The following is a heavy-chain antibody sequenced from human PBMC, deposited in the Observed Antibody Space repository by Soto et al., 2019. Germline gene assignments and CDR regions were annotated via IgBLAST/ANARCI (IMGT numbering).Heavy chain of an antibody. CDR3: AKADVFTIFGVVIISQH. J-gene: IGHJ1*01. CDR2: ISGSGGST. V-gene: IGHV3-23*01. D-gene: IGHD3-3*01. Sequence: PGGSLRLSCAASGFTFSSYAMSWVRQAPGKGLEWVSAISGSGGSTYYADSVKGRFTISRDNSKNTLYLQMNSLRAEDTAVYYCAKADVFTIFGVVIISQHWGQGTLVTVSS. CDR1: GFTFSSYA.